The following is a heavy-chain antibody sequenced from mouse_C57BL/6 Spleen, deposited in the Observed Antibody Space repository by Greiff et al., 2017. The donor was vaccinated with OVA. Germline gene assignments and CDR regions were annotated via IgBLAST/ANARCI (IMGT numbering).Heavy chain of an antibody. CDR2: INPNNGGT. Sequence: VQLQQSGPELVKPGASVKMSCKASGYTFTDYNMHWVKQSHGKSLEWIGYINPNNGGTSYNQKFKGKATLTVHPSSSTAYMELRSLTSEDSAVYYCARRGYYDYDGTAYWYFDVWGTGTTVTVSS. D-gene: IGHD2-4*01. J-gene: IGHJ1*03. CDR3: ARRGYYDYDGTAYWYFDV. CDR1: GYTFTDYN. V-gene: IGHV1-22*01.